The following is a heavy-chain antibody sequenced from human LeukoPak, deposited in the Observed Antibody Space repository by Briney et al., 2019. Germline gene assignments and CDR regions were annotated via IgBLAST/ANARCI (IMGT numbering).Heavy chain of an antibody. V-gene: IGHV3-30-3*01. J-gene: IGHJ4*02. CDR1: GFTFSTYA. CDR3: VRDFLSQHNFDY. CDR2: TSYDGSNK. Sequence: PGGSLRPSCAASGFTFSTYAMHWVRQAPGAGPEWVAVTSYDGSNKYYADSVKGRFTISRDNSKNTLYLQMDSLRAEDTAMYYCVRDFLSQHNFDYWGQGTLVTVSS. D-gene: IGHD2-2*01.